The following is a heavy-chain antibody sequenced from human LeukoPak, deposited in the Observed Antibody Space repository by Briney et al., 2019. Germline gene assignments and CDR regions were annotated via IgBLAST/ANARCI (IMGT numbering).Heavy chain of an antibody. V-gene: IGHV4-39*07. D-gene: IGHD3-10*01. J-gene: IGHJ5*02. Sequence: PSETLSLTCTVSGGSINSTNYYWGWIRQPPGKGLEWIGSVYYSGSTFYSPSLKSRLAIPLDTSKNQFSLHLSSVTAADTAVYYCASSPRGGRITLIRGSVILGWFDPWSQGTLVTVSS. CDR2: VYYSGST. CDR1: GGSINSTNYY. CDR3: ASSPRGGRITLIRGSVILGWFDP.